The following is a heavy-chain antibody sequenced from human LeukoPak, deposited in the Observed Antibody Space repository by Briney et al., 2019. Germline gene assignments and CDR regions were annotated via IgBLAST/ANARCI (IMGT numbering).Heavy chain of an antibody. Sequence: SQTLSLTCTVSGGSISSGGYYWSWIRQHPGKGLEWIGYIYYSGSTYYNPSLKSRVTISVDTSKNQFSLKLSSVTAADTAVYYCARTGWVTYYYDSSGYYGGFDYWGQGTLVTVSS. V-gene: IGHV4-31*03. CDR2: IYYSGST. CDR3: ARTGWVTYYYDSSGYYGGFDY. D-gene: IGHD3-22*01. CDR1: GGSISSGGYY. J-gene: IGHJ4*02.